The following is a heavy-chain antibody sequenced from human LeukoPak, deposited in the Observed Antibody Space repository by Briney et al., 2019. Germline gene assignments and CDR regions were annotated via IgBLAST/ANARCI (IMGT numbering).Heavy chain of an antibody. V-gene: IGHV1-18*04. Sequence: GESLKISCKGSGYSFTSYWIGWVRQAPGQGLEWMGWISAYNGNTNYAQKLQGRVTMTTDTSTSTAYMELRSLRSDDTAVYYCARDWSIAAAGDAFDIWGQGTMVTVSS. D-gene: IGHD6-13*01. CDR3: ARDWSIAAAGDAFDI. CDR1: GYSFTSYW. CDR2: ISAYNGNT. J-gene: IGHJ3*02.